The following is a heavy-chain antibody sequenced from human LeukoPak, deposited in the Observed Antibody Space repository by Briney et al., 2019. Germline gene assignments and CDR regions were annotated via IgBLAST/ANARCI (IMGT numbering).Heavy chain of an antibody. D-gene: IGHD6-13*01. CDR1: GGSFSGYY. CDR2: INHSGST. V-gene: IGHV4-34*01. Sequence: SETLSLTCAVYGGSFSGYYWTWIHQPPGKGLEWIGEINHSGSTNYNPSLKSRVTISVDPSKNQFSLKLSSVTAADTAVYYCARRYSSSWYRGAFDIWSQGTMVTVSS. CDR3: ARRYSSSWYRGAFDI. J-gene: IGHJ3*02.